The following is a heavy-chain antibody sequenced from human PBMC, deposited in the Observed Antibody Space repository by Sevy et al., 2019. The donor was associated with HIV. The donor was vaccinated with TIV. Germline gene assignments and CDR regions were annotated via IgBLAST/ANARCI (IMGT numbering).Heavy chain of an antibody. J-gene: IGHJ4*02. CDR2: ISESGGST. CDR3: TRGWVGPDY. D-gene: IGHD1-26*01. V-gene: IGHV3-23*01. CDR1: GFTFSNFG. Sequence: GGSLRLSCAASGFTFSNFGMSWVRQAPGKGLEWVSSISESGGSTYQADSVKGQFTISRDNSRNTVYLQMNSLRAEDTAVYYCTRGWVGPDYWGQGTLVTVSS.